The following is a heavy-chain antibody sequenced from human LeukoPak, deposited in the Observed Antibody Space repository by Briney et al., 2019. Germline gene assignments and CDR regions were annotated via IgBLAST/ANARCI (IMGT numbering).Heavy chain of an antibody. D-gene: IGHD6-19*01. V-gene: IGHV3-21*01. CDR1: GFTFSSYS. CDR2: ISSSSSYI. J-gene: IGHJ4*02. CDR3: ARAGPRADAYYFGY. Sequence: PGGSLRLSCAASGFTFSSYSMNWVRQAPGKGLEWVSSISSSSSYIYYADSVKGRFTISRDNAKNSLYLQMNSLRAEDTAVYYCARAGPRADAYYFGYWGQGTLVTVSS.